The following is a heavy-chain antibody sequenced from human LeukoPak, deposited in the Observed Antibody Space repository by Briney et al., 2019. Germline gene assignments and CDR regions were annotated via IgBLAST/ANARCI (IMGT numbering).Heavy chain of an antibody. D-gene: IGHD3-10*01. CDR3: ARLIWFGSACDI. CDR2: IYTSGST. CDR1: GDSISSYY. J-gene: IGHJ3*02. V-gene: IGHV4-4*07. Sequence: SETLSLTCTVSGDSISSYYWSWIRQPAGKGLEWIGRIYTSGSTNYNPSLKSRVTISLDTSKNQFSLKLSSVTAADTAVYYCARLIWFGSACDIWGQGTMVTVSS.